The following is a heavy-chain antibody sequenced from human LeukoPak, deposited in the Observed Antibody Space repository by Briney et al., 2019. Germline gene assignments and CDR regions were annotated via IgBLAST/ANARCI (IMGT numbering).Heavy chain of an antibody. CDR1: GYTFTSYD. Sequence: GASVKVSCKASGYTFTSYDINWVRQATGQGLEWMGWMNPNSGNTGYAQKFQGRVTMTRNTSISTAYMELSSLRSEDTAVYYCARVVGDYGDYGGYYYYYYYMDVWGKGTTVTVSS. D-gene: IGHD4-17*01. CDR2: MNPNSGNT. J-gene: IGHJ6*03. V-gene: IGHV1-8*01. CDR3: ARVVGDYGDYGGYYYYYYYMDV.